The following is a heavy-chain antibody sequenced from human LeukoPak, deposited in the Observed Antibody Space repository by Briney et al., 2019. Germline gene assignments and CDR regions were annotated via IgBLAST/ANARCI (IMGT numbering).Heavy chain of an antibody. CDR3: ARDAGGGATDY. V-gene: IGHV1-69*13. J-gene: IGHJ4*02. D-gene: IGHD1-26*01. Sequence: SVKVSCKASGVTFSRLVVSWVRQAPGQGLEWMGQIIPNFGTSNYAQNFQGRVTLTADEATNTAYMELNRLRSDDTAVYYCARDAGGGATDYWGQGTLVTVSS. CDR1: GVTFSRLV. CDR2: IIPNFGTS.